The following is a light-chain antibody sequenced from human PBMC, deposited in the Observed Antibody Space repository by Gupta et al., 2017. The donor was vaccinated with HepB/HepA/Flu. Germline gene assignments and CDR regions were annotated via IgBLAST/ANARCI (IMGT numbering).Light chain of an antibody. V-gene: IGLV3-10*01. J-gene: IGLJ2*01. CDR3: YSTDNSVNPV. CDR2: EDS. Sequence: SYELTQPPSVSVSPGQTARITCSGDALPKRYAYWYQKKSGQAPVLVIYEDSKRPSGIPGRFSGSRSGTIATLTISGAQVEDEADYYCYSTDNSVNPVFGGGTKLTVL. CDR1: ALPKRY.